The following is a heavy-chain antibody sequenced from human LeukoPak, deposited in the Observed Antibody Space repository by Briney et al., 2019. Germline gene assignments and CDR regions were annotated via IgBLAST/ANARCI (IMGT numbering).Heavy chain of an antibody. J-gene: IGHJ3*02. CDR1: GYTFTSYD. D-gene: IGHD2-2*01. V-gene: IGHV1-8*03. CDR3: ARYCSSTSCRTFAFDI. Sequence: ASVKVSCKASGYTFTSYDINWVRQATGQGLEWMGWMNPNSGNTGYAQKFQGRVTITRNTSISTAYMELSSLRSEDTAVYYCARYCSSTSCRTFAFDIWGQGTMVTVSS. CDR2: MNPNSGNT.